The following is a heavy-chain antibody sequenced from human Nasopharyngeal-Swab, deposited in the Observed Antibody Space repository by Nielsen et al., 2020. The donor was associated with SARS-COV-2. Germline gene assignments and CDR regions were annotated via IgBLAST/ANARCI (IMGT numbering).Heavy chain of an antibody. J-gene: IGHJ3*02. Sequence: LRLSCTVSGGSISSGGYYWSWIRQHPGKGLEWIGYIYYSGSTYYNPPLKSRVTISVDTSKNQFSLKLSSVTAADTAVYYCARESGGNSVLGAFDIWGQGTMVTVSS. D-gene: IGHD4-23*01. CDR3: ARESGGNSVLGAFDI. V-gene: IGHV4-31*03. CDR1: GGSISSGGYY. CDR2: IYYSGST.